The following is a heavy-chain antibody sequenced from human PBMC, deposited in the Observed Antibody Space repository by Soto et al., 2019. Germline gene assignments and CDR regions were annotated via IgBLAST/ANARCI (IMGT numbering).Heavy chain of an antibody. CDR2: ISSSSSTI. CDR3: ARDPDGDYSAEETGSYYYYGMDV. Sequence: GGTLIPSLPDSGFTYSRYSRKGVRPAPGKGLGWVAYISSSSSTIYYADSVKGRFTISRDNAKNSLYLQMNSLRDEDTAVYYCARDPDGDYSAEETGSYYYYGMDVWGQGTTVTVSS. D-gene: IGHD4-17*01. CDR1: GFTYSRYS. J-gene: IGHJ6*02. V-gene: IGHV3-48*02.